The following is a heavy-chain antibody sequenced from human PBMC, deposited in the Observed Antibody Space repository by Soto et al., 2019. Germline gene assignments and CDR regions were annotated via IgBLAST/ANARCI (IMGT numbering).Heavy chain of an antibody. CDR3: ARPDYGSGSYPDY. D-gene: IGHD3-10*01. J-gene: IGHJ4*02. CDR2: ISYDGGNK. V-gene: IGHV3-30-3*01. CDR1: GFTFSSYA. Sequence: QVQLVESGGGVVQPGRSLRLSCAASGFTFSSYAMHWVRQAPGKGLEWVAVISYDGGNKYYADSVKGRFTISRDNSKNPLYLPINSLRAEDTAVYYCARPDYGSGSYPDYWGQGTLVTVSS.